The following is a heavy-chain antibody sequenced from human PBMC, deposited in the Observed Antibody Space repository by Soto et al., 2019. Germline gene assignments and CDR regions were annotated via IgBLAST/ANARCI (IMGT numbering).Heavy chain of an antibody. V-gene: IGHV4-30-2*01. CDR2: IYDSGSN. CDR3: ARGSSSYYDYGMDV. D-gene: IGHD6-6*01. CDR1: GDAISRGGYS. Sequence: PSETLSLTCAVSGDAISRGGYSWTWIRQPAGKALEWIGNIYDSGSNSYNPSLKSRVHISADTSKNQFSLRLTSVTAADTAVYFCARGSSSYYDYGMDVWGQGTTVTVSS. J-gene: IGHJ6*02.